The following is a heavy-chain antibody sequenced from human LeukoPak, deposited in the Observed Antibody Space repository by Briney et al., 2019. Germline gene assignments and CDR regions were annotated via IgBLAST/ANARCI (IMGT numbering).Heavy chain of an antibody. J-gene: IGHJ4*02. Sequence: ASVKVSCKSSGYNFIDYYMHWVRQAPGQGLEWMAWINPNSGGTNYAQKFQGRVTMTRDTSISTAYMELSRLTSDDTAVYYCARAPLGLPFDYWGQGSLVTVSS. V-gene: IGHV1-2*02. CDR2: INPNSGGT. CDR3: ARAPLGLPFDY. CDR1: GYNFIDYY.